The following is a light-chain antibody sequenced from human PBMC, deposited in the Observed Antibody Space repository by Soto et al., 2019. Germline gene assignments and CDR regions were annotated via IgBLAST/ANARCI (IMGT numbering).Light chain of an antibody. CDR3: NNGNPWPLT. V-gene: IGKV3-11*01. Sequence: EIVLTQSPATLSLSPGERATLSCWASQSINIYLAWYQQKPGQAPRLLIYDASNRATGIPARFSGSGSGTDFTLPITSLELEDLEFYSGNNGNPWPLTSGEGTRVK. J-gene: IGKJ4*01. CDR1: QSINIY. CDR2: DAS.